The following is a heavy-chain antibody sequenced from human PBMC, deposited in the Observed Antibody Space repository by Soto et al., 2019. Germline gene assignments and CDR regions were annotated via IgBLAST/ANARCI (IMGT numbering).Heavy chain of an antibody. J-gene: IGHJ5*02. CDR3: ARIRRAGNWFDP. Sequence: EVQLLESGGGLVQPGGSLRLSCAASGFTFSSYAMSWVRQAPGKGLEWVSAISGSGGSTYYADSVKGRFTISRDNSKNTLYLQMNSLRAEDTAVYYCARIRRAGNWFDPWGQGTLVTVSS. V-gene: IGHV3-23*01. D-gene: IGHD3-10*01. CDR2: ISGSGGST. CDR1: GFTFSSYA.